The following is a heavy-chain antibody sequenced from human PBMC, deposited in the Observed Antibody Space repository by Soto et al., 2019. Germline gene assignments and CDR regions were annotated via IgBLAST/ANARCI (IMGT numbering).Heavy chain of an antibody. CDR3: ATRSPAFDY. Sequence: QVQLVQSGPEVKKPGASVKVSCKTSGYTFTSYGISWVRQAPGQGLEWMGWISTSKGDTNYAQKFQGRVIMTTDTSTSTGYMELRSLRSDDTAVYYCATRSPAFDYWGQGTLVTVSS. V-gene: IGHV1-18*01. J-gene: IGHJ4*02. CDR2: ISTSKGDT. CDR1: GYTFTSYG.